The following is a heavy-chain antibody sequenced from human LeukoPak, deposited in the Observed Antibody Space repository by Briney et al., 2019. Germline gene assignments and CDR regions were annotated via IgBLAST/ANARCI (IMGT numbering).Heavy chain of an antibody. CDR1: GYTFTGYY. D-gene: IGHD3-10*01. J-gene: IGHJ6*03. CDR2: INNTSGGT. Sequence: ASVKVSCKASGYTFTGYYMHWVRQAPGQGLEWMGWINNTSGGTNYAQKFQGRVTMTRDTSISTAYMELSWLRSDDTAVYYCARDSITMVRGARSQHYMDVWGKGTTFSASS. CDR3: ARDSITMVRGARSQHYMDV. V-gene: IGHV1-2*02.